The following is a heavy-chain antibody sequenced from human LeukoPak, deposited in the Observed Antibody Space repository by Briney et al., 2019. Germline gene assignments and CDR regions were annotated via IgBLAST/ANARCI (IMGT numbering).Heavy chain of an antibody. D-gene: IGHD2-8*01. CDR2: ISGSGANT. CDR1: GFPFSTYA. J-gene: IGHJ4*02. CDR3: AKERAGCTNPYYFDY. Sequence: GGSLRLSCAASGFPFSTYAMSRVRQAPGKGPGWDSTISGSGANTYYAVPVRGRFTISRDISKTTLYLPMHCLSAEHTPVYYCAKERAGCTNPYYFDYWGQGTLVTVSS. V-gene: IGHV3-23*01.